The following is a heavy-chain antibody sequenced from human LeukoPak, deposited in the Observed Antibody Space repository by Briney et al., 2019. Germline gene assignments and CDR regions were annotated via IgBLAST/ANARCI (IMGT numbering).Heavy chain of an antibody. CDR2: MNPNSGNT. Sequence: ASVKVSCKASGYTFTSYDINWVRQATGQGLEWMGWMNPNSGNTGYAQKFQGRVTMTRNTSISTAYMELSSLRSEDTAVYYCARGERYCSSTSRYLLNWFDPWGQGTLVTVSS. D-gene: IGHD2-2*01. CDR3: ARGERYCSSTSRYLLNWFDP. CDR1: GYTFTSYD. V-gene: IGHV1-8*01. J-gene: IGHJ5*02.